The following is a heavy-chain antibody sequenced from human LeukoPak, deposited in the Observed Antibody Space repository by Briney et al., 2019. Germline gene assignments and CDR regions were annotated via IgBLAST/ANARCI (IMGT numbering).Heavy chain of an antibody. D-gene: IGHD3-16*01. J-gene: IGHJ4*02. CDR1: GYTFTSNG. V-gene: IGHV1-18*01. Sequence: ASVKVSCKASGYTFTSNGISCVRQAPGQGLEWMGWISGYNGNTKYVQKFQGRVTMTTDTSTSTVYMELRSLTSDDTAVYYCARDTLGEYDYWGQGSLVTVSS. CDR2: ISGYNGNT. CDR3: ARDTLGEYDY.